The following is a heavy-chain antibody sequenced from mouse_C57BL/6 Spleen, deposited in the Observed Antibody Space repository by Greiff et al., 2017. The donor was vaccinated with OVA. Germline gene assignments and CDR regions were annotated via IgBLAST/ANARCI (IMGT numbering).Heavy chain of an antibody. CDR1: GFTFSSYA. J-gene: IGHJ2*01. Sequence: EVKLMESGGGLVKPGGSLKLSCAASGFTFSSYAMSWVRQTPEKRLEWVATISDGGSYTYYPDNVKGRFTISRDNAKNNLYLQMSHLKSEDTAMYYCARDQTVYFDYWGQGTTRTVSS. CDR2: ISDGGSYT. V-gene: IGHV5-4*01. D-gene: IGHD4-1*01. CDR3: ARDQTVYFDY.